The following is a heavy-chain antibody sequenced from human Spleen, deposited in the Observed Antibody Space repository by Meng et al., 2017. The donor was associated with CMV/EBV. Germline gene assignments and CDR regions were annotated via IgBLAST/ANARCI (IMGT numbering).Heavy chain of an antibody. D-gene: IGHD2-15*01. CDR3: ARSTFGYCSGGSCYWFDP. CDR1: TFRSYA. V-gene: IGHV1-69*05. J-gene: IGHJ5*02. Sequence: TFRSYAISCVRQAPGQGLEWMGGIIPIFGTANYAQKFQGRVTITTDESTSTAYMELSSLRSEDTAVYYCARSTFGYCSGGSCYWFDPWGQGTLVTVSS. CDR2: IIPIFGTA.